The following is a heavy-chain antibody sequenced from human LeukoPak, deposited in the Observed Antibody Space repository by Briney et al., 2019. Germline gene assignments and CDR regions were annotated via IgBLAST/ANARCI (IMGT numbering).Heavy chain of an antibody. V-gene: IGHV3-74*01. J-gene: IGHJ5*02. CDR1: GGSLSSYYW. D-gene: IGHD3-22*01. CDR3: ARDLGQYYDTSDNWFDP. Sequence: PSETLSLTCTVSGGSLSSYYWMHWVRQAPGKGLVWVSRINSDGINTSYADSVKGRFTISRDNAKNTLNLQMNSLRAEDTAVYYCARDLGQYYDTSDNWFDPWGQGTLVTVSS. CDR2: INSDGINT.